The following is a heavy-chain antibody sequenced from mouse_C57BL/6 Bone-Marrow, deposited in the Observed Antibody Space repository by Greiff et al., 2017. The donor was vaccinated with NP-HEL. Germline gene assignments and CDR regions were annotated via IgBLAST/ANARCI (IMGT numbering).Heavy chain of an antibody. CDR1: GYTFTDYY. CDR3: ARGRADFSNYGRLIYYAMDY. J-gene: IGHJ4*01. CDR2: INPYNGGT. D-gene: IGHD2-5*01. V-gene: IGHV1-19*01. Sequence: EVQLQQSGPVLVKPGASVKMSCKASGYTFTDYYMNWVKQSHGKSLEWIGVINPYNGGTSYNQKFKGKATLTVDKSSSTAYMELNSLTSEDSAVYYCARGRADFSNYGRLIYYAMDYWGQGTSVTVSS.